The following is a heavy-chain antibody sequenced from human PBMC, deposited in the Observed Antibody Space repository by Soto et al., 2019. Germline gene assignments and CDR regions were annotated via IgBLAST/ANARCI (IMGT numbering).Heavy chain of an antibody. CDR2: IYYSGRT. CDR3: ARCSFSSCSSWFDP. V-gene: IGHV4-31*03. CDR1: GGSISSGGYY. Sequence: SETLSLTCTVSGGSISSGGYYWSWIRQHPGKGLEWIGYIYYSGRTYYNPSLHSRVSIAVDTTENQFSLKLTSVTAADTSVYYCARCSFSSCSSWFDPWGRGTLVTVSS. D-gene: IGHD6-6*01. J-gene: IGHJ5*02.